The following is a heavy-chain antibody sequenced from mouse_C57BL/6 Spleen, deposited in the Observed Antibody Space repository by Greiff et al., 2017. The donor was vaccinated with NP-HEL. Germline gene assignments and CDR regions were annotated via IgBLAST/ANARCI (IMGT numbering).Heavy chain of an antibody. D-gene: IGHD2-1*01. J-gene: IGHJ4*01. CDR1: GFNIKDDY. CDR2: IDPENGDT. CDR3: TTGRGNYDAMDY. Sequence: EVQLQQSGAELVRPGASVKLSCTASGFNIKDDYMHWVKQRPEQGLEWIGWIDPENGDTEYASKFQGKATITADTSSNTAYLQLSSLTSEDTAVYYCTTGRGNYDAMDYWGQGTSVTVSS. V-gene: IGHV14-4*01.